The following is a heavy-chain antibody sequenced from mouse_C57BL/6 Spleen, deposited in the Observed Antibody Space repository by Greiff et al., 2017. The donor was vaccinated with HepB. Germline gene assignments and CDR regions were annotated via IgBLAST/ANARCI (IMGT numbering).Heavy chain of an antibody. CDR1: GYTFTTYP. Sequence: VQLQQPGAELVKPGASVKMSCKASGYTFTTYPIEWMKQNHGKSLEWIGNFHPYNDDTKYNEKFKGKATLTVEKSSSTVYLELSRLTSDDSAVYYCARGNWDQGYFDYWGQGTTLTVSS. J-gene: IGHJ2*01. V-gene: IGHV1-47*01. D-gene: IGHD4-1*01. CDR3: ARGNWDQGYFDY. CDR2: FHPYNDDT.